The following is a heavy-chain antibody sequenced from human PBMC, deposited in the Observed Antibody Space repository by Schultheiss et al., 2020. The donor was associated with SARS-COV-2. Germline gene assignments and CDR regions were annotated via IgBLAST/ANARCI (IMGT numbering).Heavy chain of an antibody. J-gene: IGHJ6*02. V-gene: IGHV3-21*01. Sequence: GGSLRLSCAASGFTFGTYNMHWVRQAPGKGLEFVASIRSSGRDIYYADSMQGRFTVSRDNANNSLYLQMHSLRAEDTAVYYCARASIWQQVDLLGEWGMDVWGQGTTVTVSS. D-gene: IGHD3-10*01. CDR1: GFTFGTYN. CDR2: IRSSGRDI. CDR3: ARASIWQQVDLLGEWGMDV.